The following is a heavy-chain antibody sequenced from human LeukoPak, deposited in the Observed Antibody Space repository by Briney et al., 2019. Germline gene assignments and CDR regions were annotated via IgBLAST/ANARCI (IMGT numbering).Heavy chain of an antibody. CDR2: IIPIFGTA. J-gene: IGHJ4*02. V-gene: IGHV1-69*01. CDR3: ASAGRWLQFGGDNFDY. Sequence: SVKVSCKASGGTFSSYAISWVRQAPGQGLEWMGGIIPIFGTANYAQKFQGRVTITADESTSTAYMELSSLRSEDTAVYYCASAGRWLQFGGDNFDYWVQGTLVTVSS. CDR1: GGTFSSYA. D-gene: IGHD5-24*01.